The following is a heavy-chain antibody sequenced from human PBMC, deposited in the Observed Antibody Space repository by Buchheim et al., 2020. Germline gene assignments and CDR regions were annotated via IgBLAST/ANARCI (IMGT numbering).Heavy chain of an antibody. CDR3: VRGGGSSGYYYDY. J-gene: IGHJ4*02. V-gene: IGHV4-34*01. D-gene: IGHD3-22*01. CDR1: GGSFSDYY. CDR2: INHSGST. Sequence: QVQLQQWGAGLLKPSETLSLTCAVYGGSFSDYYWSWIRQPPGKGLEWIGGINHSGSTNYNSSLKSRVTISVDTSKNPFSLKLSSVTAADTAVYYCVRGGGSSGYYYDYWGQGIL.